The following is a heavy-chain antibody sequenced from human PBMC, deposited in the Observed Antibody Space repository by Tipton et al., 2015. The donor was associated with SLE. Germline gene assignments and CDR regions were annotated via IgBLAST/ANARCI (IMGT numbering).Heavy chain of an antibody. V-gene: IGHV3-23*01. J-gene: IGHJ4*02. D-gene: IGHD3-10*01. Sequence: GSLRLSCAASGFTFSSYAMTWVRQAPGKGLEWVSGISGSGTTTYYADSVKGRFTISRDNSKNTLYLQMNSLRAEDTAVYYCAKDPYGSGSYGDYWGQGTLVTVSS. CDR1: GFTFSSYA. CDR3: AKDPYGSGSYGDY. CDR2: ISGSGTTT.